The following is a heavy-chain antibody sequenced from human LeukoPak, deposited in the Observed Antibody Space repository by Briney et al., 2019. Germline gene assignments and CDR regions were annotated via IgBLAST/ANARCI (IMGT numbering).Heavy chain of an antibody. Sequence: GGSLRLSCAASGFTFGTYAMSWVRQAPGKGLEWVSTITGRGGNTYYADSVKGRFPISRDNSKNTLYLQMNSLRAEDTATYYCAKALLEWFGELSSDYYYGMDVWGQGTTVTVSS. CDR1: GFTFGTYA. J-gene: IGHJ6*02. D-gene: IGHD3-10*01. CDR2: ITGRGGNT. CDR3: AKALLEWFGELSSDYYYGMDV. V-gene: IGHV3-23*01.